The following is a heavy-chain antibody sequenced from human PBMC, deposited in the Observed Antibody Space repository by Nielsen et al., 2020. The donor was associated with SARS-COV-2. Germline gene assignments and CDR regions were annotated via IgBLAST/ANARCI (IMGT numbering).Heavy chain of an antibody. CDR3: ARLGPAAVIDY. CDR2: ISSSSSTI. Sequence: GESLKISCAASGFTFSSYSMNWVRQAPGKGLEWVSYISSSSSTIYYADSVKGRFTISRDNAKNSLYLQMNSLRAEDTAVYYCARLGPAAVIDYWGQGTLVTVSS. J-gene: IGHJ4*02. V-gene: IGHV3-48*04. CDR1: GFTFSSYS. D-gene: IGHD2-2*01.